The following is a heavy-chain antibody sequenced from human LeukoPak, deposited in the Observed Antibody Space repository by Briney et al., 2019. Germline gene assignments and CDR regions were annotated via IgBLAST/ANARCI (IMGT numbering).Heavy chain of an antibody. V-gene: IGHV5-51*01. CDR2: VYPADSDT. J-gene: IGHJ3*02. CDR3: ARKVPAVGFDI. Sequence: GESLKISCKASGYTFTTYWIGWVRQMPGKGLEWMGIVYPADSDTRYSPSFQGQVTISADTSISTAYLQWSSLKASDTAMYYCARKVPAVGFDIWGQGTMVTVSS. D-gene: IGHD2-2*01. CDR1: GYTFTTYW.